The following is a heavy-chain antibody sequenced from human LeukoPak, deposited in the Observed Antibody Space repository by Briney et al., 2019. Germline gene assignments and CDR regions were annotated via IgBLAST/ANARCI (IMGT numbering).Heavy chain of an antibody. D-gene: IGHD3-22*01. CDR3: ARPFNSYYYDSSGYYPYFDY. CDR2: ISSSSSYI. CDR1: GFTFSSYS. J-gene: IGHJ4*02. V-gene: IGHV3-21*01. Sequence: GGSLRLSCAASGFTFSSYSMNWVRQAPGKGLEGVSSISSSSSYIYYADPVKGRFTISRDNAKNSLYLQMNSLRAEDTAVYYCARPFNSYYYDSSGYYPYFDYWGQGTLVTVSS.